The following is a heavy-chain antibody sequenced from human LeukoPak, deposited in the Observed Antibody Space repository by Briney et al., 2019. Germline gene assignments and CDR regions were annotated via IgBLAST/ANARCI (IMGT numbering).Heavy chain of an antibody. Sequence: SEAPSLTCAVHGGSFSGYYWSWIRPPPGKGLEWIGAIKHRRSTNDNPSLKSRVTISVDTYKNQFSLKLSSVTAADTPVHYCARGRRRHYVWGNLSSGMDVWGKGTTVTVSS. D-gene: IGHD3-16*01. CDR2: IKHRRST. J-gene: IGHJ6*04. CDR3: ARGRRRHYVWGNLSSGMDV. V-gene: IGHV4-34*01. CDR1: GGSFSGYY.